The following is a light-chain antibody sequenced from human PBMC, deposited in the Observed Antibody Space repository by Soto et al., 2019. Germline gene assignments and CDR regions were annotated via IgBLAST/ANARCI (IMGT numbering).Light chain of an antibody. V-gene: IGKV3-11*01. Sequence: EIVLTQSPATLSLSPGERAILSCRASQSVSTFLAWFQQKPGQPPRLLIYNASNRTTGIPARFSGSGSGTDFTLTISSLQSEDFAVYYCQQYNNWPPWTFGQGTKVDIK. J-gene: IGKJ1*01. CDR1: QSVSTF. CDR2: NAS. CDR3: QQYNNWPPWT.